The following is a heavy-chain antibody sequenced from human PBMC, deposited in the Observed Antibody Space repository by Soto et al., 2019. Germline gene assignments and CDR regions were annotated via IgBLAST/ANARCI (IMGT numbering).Heavy chain of an antibody. CDR2: IWYDGSNK. CDR1: GFTFSSYG. CDR3: ARDFRYSSSPGYYYGMDV. Sequence: GGSLRLSCAASGFTFSSYGMHWVRQAPGKGLEWVAVIWYDGSNKYYADSVKGRFTISRDNSKNTLYLQMNSLRAEDTAVYYCARDFRYSSSPGYYYGMDVWGQGTTVTVSS. V-gene: IGHV3-33*01. D-gene: IGHD6-6*01. J-gene: IGHJ6*02.